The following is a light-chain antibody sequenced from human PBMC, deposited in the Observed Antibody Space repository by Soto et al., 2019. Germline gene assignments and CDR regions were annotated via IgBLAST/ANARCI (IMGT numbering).Light chain of an antibody. CDR3: AAWDDSLNGVV. CDR1: SSDIGSNT. Sequence: QSVLTQPPSASGTPGQRVTISCSGSSSDIGSNTVDWYQQLPGTAPKVLIYSNNQRPSGGPDRFSGSKSGTSASLAISGLQSEDEADYYCAAWDDSLNGVVFGGGTKVTVL. CDR2: SNN. J-gene: IGLJ2*01. V-gene: IGLV1-44*01.